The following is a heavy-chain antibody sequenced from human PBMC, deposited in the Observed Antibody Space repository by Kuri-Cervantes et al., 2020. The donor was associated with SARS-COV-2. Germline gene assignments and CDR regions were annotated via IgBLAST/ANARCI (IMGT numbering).Heavy chain of an antibody. CDR1: GYSISSGYY. Sequence: GSLRLSCAVSGYSISSGYYWGWIRQPPGKGLEWIGSIYHSRSTYYNPSLKSRVTISVDTSKNQFSLKLSSVTAADTAVYYCARDGYSGSYSDNWFDPWGQGTLVTVSS. V-gene: IGHV4-38-2*02. CDR3: ARDGYSGSYSDNWFDP. CDR2: IYHSRST. D-gene: IGHD1-26*01. J-gene: IGHJ5*02.